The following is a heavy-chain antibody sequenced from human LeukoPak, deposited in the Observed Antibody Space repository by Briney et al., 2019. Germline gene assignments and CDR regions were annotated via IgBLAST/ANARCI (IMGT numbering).Heavy chain of an antibody. CDR2: ITTSGDT. CDR3: ARGYNSRSTFDV. D-gene: IGHD6-13*01. V-gene: IGHV4-61*02. Sequence: SETLSLTCTVSGGSISSGSHYWSWIRQPAGKGLEWIGRITTSGDTTYNPSLKSRLTISVDTSRNHFSLNLRSVTAADTAVYYCARGYNSRSTFDVWGQGTVVTVSS. CDR1: GGSISSGSHY. J-gene: IGHJ3*01.